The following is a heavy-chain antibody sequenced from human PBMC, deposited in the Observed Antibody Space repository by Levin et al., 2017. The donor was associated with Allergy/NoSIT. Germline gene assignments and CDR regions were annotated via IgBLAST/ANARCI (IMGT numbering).Heavy chain of an antibody. Sequence: GESLKISCAASGFTFSSYGMNWVRQAPGKGLEWVSYISSSSTYIYYADSVKGRFTISRDNAKNSLYLQMNSLRAEDTAVYYCATDESSSSAFDIWGQGTMVTVSS. CDR3: ATDESSSSAFDI. CDR1: GFTFSSYG. V-gene: IGHV3-21*01. CDR2: ISSSSTYI. D-gene: IGHD6-13*01. J-gene: IGHJ3*02.